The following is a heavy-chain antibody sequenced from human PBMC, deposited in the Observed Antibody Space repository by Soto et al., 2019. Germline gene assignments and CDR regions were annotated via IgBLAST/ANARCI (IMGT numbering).Heavy chain of an antibody. J-gene: IGHJ4*02. V-gene: IGHV4-59*01. CDR2: IYYSGST. CDR1: DGSFSDYY. D-gene: IGHD3-10*01. Sequence: SETLSLTCAVYDGSFSDYYWSWIRQPPGKGLEWIGYIYYSGSTNYNPSLKSRVTISVDTSKNQFSLKLSSVTAADTAVYYCARDGHSNYGSGSYQYWGQGTLVTVS. CDR3: ARDGHSNYGSGSYQY.